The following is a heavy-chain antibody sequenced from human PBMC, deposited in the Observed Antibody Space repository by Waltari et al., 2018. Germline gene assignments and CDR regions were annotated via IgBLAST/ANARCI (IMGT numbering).Heavy chain of an antibody. J-gene: IGHJ4*02. CDR2: VLGSGRT. Sequence: QLQLQESGPGLVKPSGTLSLICAVSGDSMNYWWSWVRQPPGTGLEWIGQVLGSGRTNYKPSCASRVTISLDTSTHQFALKMTSATAADTALYYCARDRGRGLYLDTWGQGILVTVSP. CDR3: ARDRGRGLYLDT. V-gene: IGHV4-4*02. D-gene: IGHD2-15*01. CDR1: GDSMNYW.